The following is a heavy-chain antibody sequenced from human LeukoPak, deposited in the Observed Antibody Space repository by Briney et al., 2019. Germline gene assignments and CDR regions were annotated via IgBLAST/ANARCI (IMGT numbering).Heavy chain of an antibody. D-gene: IGHD5/OR15-5a*01. J-gene: IGHJ6*03. CDR2: INHSGST. Sequence: GSLRLSCAASGFTFSDYYMSWIRQPPGKGLEWIGEINHSGSTNYNPSLKSRVTISVDTSKNQFSLKLSSVTAADTAVYYCASQSPRLNYYYYYMDVWGKGTTVTVSS. CDR3: ASQSPRLNYYYYYMDV. CDR1: GFTFSDYY. V-gene: IGHV4-34*01.